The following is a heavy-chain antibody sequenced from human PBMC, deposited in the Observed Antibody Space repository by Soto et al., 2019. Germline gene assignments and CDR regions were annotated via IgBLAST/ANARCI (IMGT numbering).Heavy chain of an antibody. J-gene: IGHJ4*02. D-gene: IGHD5-18*01. CDR3: ARRARMGTQLWLHFDY. Sequence: QVQLVQSGAEVRKPGASVKVSCKASGYTFSSHDINWVRQAPEQGLEWMGWVNPNSGNTGYAQKFQGRVTMTRDFFTNTAYMELSSLTSEDTAVYYCARRARMGTQLWLHFDYWAQGTLVTVSS. CDR2: VNPNSGNT. V-gene: IGHV1-8*01. CDR1: GYTFSSHD.